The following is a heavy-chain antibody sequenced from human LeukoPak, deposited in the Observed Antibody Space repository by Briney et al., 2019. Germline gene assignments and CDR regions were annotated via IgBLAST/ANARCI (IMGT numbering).Heavy chain of an antibody. CDR3: ARHYSSGWDLDY. V-gene: IGHV4-59*08. D-gene: IGHD6-19*01. J-gene: IGHJ4*02. Sequence: SETLSLTCTVSGVSISGYYWSWIRQPPGKGLEWIGYIFYSGSTSYNPSLKSRLTISVDTSKNQFSLKLTSVTAADTAVYYCARHYSSGWDLDYWGQGTLVTVSS. CDR2: IFYSGST. CDR1: GVSISGYY.